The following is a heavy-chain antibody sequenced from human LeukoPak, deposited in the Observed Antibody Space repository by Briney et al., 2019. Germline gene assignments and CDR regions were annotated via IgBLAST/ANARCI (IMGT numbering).Heavy chain of an antibody. V-gene: IGHV1-18*01. CDR2: ISAYNGHT. Sequence: ASVKVSCKASGYTFTSYGISWVRQAPGQGLEWMGWISAYNGHTNYAQKLQGRVTMTTDTSTSTAYMELRSLRSDDTAVYYCARVPSVVTPNDAFDIWGQGTMVTVSS. J-gene: IGHJ3*02. D-gene: IGHD4-23*01. CDR1: GYTFTSYG. CDR3: ARVPSVVTPNDAFDI.